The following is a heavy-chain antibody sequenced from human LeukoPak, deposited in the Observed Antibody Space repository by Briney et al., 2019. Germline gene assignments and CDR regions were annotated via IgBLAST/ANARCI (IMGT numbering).Heavy chain of an antibody. CDR2: ISGSGGST. J-gene: IGHJ4*02. D-gene: IGHD3-10*01. Sequence: GGSLRLSCAASGFTFSSYAMSWVRQAPGKGLEWVSAISGSGGSTYYADSVKGRFTISRDNSKNTLYLRMNSLRAEDTAVYYCAKRVRGGSGSSISYWGQGTLVTVSS. CDR1: GFTFSSYA. V-gene: IGHV3-23*01. CDR3: AKRVRGGSGSSISY.